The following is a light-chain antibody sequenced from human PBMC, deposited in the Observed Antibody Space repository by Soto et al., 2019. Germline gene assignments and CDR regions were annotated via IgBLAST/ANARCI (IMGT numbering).Light chain of an antibody. CDR1: HSMSTW. Sequence: DIQMTQSPSTLSASVGDRVTITCRASHSMSTWLAWYHQKPGKAPKLLIYTASNLESGVPSRISGSGSGTEFTPSISSRQPDDFATYYCQQHQSYPRTFGQGTKVEI. CDR2: TAS. V-gene: IGKV1-5*03. J-gene: IGKJ1*01. CDR3: QQHQSYPRT.